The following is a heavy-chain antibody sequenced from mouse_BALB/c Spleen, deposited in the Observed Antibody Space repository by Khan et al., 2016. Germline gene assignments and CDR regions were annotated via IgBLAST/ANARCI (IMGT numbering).Heavy chain of an antibody. V-gene: IGHV1-9*01. Sequence: VQLQESGAELMKPGASVKMSCKASGYTFSSYWIEWVKQRPGHGLEWIGEILPGSGTTNYNENFKVKATFTADTSSNTAYMQLSTLTSEDSAVYYGARGAYWGQGTLVTVSA. CDR2: ILPGSGTT. CDR3: ARGAY. CDR1: GYTFSSYW. J-gene: IGHJ3*01.